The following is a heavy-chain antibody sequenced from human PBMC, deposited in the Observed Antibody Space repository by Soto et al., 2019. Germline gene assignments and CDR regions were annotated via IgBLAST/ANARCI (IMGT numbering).Heavy chain of an antibody. CDR2: IYHSGST. V-gene: IGHV4-30-4*01. Sequence: SETLSLTCTVSGGSISSGDYYWSWIRQPPGKGLEWIGYIYHSGSTYYNPSLKSRVTISVDTSKNQFSLKLSSVTAEDTALCYCARVKSLDKGVIAGTVDYWGQGTLVTVSS. D-gene: IGHD2-15*01. CDR1: GGSISSGDYY. CDR3: ARVKSLDKGVIAGTVDY. J-gene: IGHJ4*02.